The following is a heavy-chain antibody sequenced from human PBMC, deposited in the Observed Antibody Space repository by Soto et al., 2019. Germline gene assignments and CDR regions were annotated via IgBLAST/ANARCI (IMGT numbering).Heavy chain of an antibody. D-gene: IGHD5-12*01. V-gene: IGHV3-48*03. Sequence: GGSLRLSCAASGVTLCSYEMNWVRQTPGEGLEWVSYISSSGRTIYYADSVKVRFTISRDNAKNSLYLQMNSLRAEDTAVYYGARDHGLRLQYFDYWGQGTLVTVS. CDR3: ARDHGLRLQYFDY. CDR1: GVTLCSYE. J-gene: IGHJ4*02. CDR2: ISSSGRTI.